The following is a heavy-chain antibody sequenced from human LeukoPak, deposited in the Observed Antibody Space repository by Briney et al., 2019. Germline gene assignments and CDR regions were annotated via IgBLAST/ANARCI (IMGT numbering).Heavy chain of an antibody. CDR3: ARDLGQYYDTSDNWFDP. CDR1: GFTFSTYN. Sequence: GGSLRLSCAASGFTFSTYNMNWVRQAPGKGLVWVSRINSDGINTSYADSVKGRFTISGDNAKNTLNLQMNSLRAEDTAVYYCARDLGQYYDTSDNWFDPWGQGTLVTVSS. J-gene: IGHJ5*02. V-gene: IGHV3-74*01. CDR2: INSDGINT. D-gene: IGHD3-22*01.